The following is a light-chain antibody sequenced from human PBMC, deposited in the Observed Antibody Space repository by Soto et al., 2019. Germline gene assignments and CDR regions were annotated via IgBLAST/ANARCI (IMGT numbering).Light chain of an antibody. CDR3: SSYTSSSTPYNSV. CDR1: SSDVGGYNY. V-gene: IGLV2-14*01. Sequence: QSALTQPASVSGSPGQSITISCTGTSSDVGGYNYVSWYQQHPGKAPKLMIYDVSNRPSGVSNRFSGSKSGNTASLTISGLQAEDEADYYCSSYTSSSTPYNSVFGTGTKVTVL. J-gene: IGLJ1*01. CDR2: DVS.